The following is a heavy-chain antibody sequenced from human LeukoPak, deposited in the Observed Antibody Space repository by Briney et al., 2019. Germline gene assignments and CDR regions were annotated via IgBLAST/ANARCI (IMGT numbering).Heavy chain of an antibody. CDR1: GGSISSYY. CDR2: IYYSGST. J-gene: IGHJ6*02. D-gene: IGHD2-2*01. CDR3: ARHGVVVPAAPLYYYGMDV. V-gene: IGHV4-59*08. Sequence: SETLSLTCTVSGGSISSYYWIWIRQPPGKGLEWIGYIYYSGSTNYNPSLKSRVTISVDTSKNQFSLKLSSVTAADTAVYYCARHGVVVPAAPLYYYGMDVWGQGTTVTVSS.